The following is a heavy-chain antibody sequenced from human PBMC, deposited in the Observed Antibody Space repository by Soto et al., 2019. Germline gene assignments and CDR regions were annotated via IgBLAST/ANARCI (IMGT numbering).Heavy chain of an antibody. CDR3: ATSVGIAPTGEDGMDV. J-gene: IGHJ6*02. V-gene: IGHV1-69*01. CDR2: IIPILTTP. CDR1: RGTFRIYG. Sequence: QVQLVQSGAEVQKTGSSVKVSCKASRGTFRIYGFSWVRQAPGQGPEWIGGIIPILTTPNYAQKLQGRVTIVADESTTTVYMERSSLKCEDTAVYYCATSVGIAPTGEDGMDVWGQGTSVTVSS. D-gene: IGHD2-8*02.